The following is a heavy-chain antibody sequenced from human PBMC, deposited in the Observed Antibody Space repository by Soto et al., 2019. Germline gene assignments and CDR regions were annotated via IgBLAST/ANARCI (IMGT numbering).Heavy chain of an antibody. V-gene: IGHV3-23*01. CDR2: ISGTGGST. Sequence: EVQVLDSGGGLVQPGGSLRLSCAASGFTFNNYAMNWVRQATGKGLEWVATISGTGGSTYYADSVKGRFTISRDNSKNTLDLQMNSLRVEDTAVYYCAKDRLGGNFDYWGQGTQVTVSS. CDR1: GFTFNNYA. CDR3: AKDRLGGNFDY. J-gene: IGHJ4*02.